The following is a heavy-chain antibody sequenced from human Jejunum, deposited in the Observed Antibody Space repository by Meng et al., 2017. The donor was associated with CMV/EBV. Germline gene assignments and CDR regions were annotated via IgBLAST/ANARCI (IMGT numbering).Heavy chain of an antibody. CDR1: GLSSLSSGVG. CDR3: AHFVGGYYPSRPDY. J-gene: IGHJ4*02. D-gene: IGHD1-26*01. V-gene: IGHV2-5*02. CDR2: IYWDDDK. Sequence: LKGFGPTLVKPTQPLTLTCVFSGLSSLSSGVGVGWIRQPPGKALEWLALIYWDDDKRYSPSLRSRLTITKDTSTNEVVLTMTNMDPVDTGTYYCAHFVGGYYPSRPDYWGQGTLVTVSS.